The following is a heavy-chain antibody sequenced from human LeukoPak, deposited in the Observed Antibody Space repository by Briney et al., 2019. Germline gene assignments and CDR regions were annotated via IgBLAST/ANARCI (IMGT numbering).Heavy chain of an antibody. V-gene: IGHV4-31*03. J-gene: IGHJ3*02. Sequence: SETLSLTCTVSGGSISSGGYYWSWLRQHPGKGLEWIGYIYYSGSTYYNPSLKSRVTISVDTSKNQFSLKLSSVTAADTAVYYCASFRVDTIFGVVTLYAFDIWGQGTMVTVSS. CDR1: GGSISSGGYY. D-gene: IGHD3-3*01. CDR3: ASFRVDTIFGVVTLYAFDI. CDR2: IYYSGST.